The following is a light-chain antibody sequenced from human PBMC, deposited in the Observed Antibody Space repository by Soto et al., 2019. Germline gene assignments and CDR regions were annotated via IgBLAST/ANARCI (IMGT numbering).Light chain of an antibody. CDR3: SSHSSSSAYYV. V-gene: IGLV2-14*01. Sequence: QSVLTHRPSSSGAPLQSITISCTGTSSEVGAYDYVSWFQQHPGKAPKLMISEVNNRPSGVSNRFSGSKSGNTAYLTISGLQAEDEADYFCSSHSSSSAYYVFGTGTKVTVL. CDR2: EVN. J-gene: IGLJ1*01. CDR1: SSEVGAYDY.